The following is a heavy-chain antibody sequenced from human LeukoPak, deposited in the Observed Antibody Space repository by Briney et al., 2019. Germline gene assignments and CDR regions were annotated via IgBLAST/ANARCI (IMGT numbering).Heavy chain of an antibody. CDR1: GFTFDDYG. J-gene: IGHJ6*02. CDR2: ISWNSGSI. Sequence: GGSLRLSCAASGFTFDDYGMHWVRQAPGKGLEWVSGISWNSGSIDYADSVKGRFTISRDNAKNSLYLQMNSLRAEDTALYYCAKDLVSGAAAGQYYYYYGMDVWGQGTTVTVSS. V-gene: IGHV3-9*01. D-gene: IGHD6-13*01. CDR3: AKDLVSGAAAGQYYYYYGMDV.